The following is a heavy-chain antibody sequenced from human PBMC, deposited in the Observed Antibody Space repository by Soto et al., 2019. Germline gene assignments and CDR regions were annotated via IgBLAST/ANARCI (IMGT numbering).Heavy chain of an antibody. CDR3: ARDPGDYLYAY. Sequence: LEIQSLTSTVSGGTIISYYWSWIRQPPGKGLEWIGYIYYSGSTNYNPSLKSRVTISVDTSKNQFSLKLSSVTAADTALYYGARDPGDYLYAYGGQGTLVPV. V-gene: IGHV4-59*01. CDR2: IYYSGST. D-gene: IGHD3-22*01. J-gene: IGHJ1*01. CDR1: GGTIISYY.